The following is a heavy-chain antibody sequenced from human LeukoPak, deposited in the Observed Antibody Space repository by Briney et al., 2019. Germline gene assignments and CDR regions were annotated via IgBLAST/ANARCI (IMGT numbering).Heavy chain of an antibody. CDR1: GFTFSNYG. J-gene: IGHJ4*02. V-gene: IGHV3-23*01. CDR3: AKMEGPQPWTTGTTSH. D-gene: IGHD1-1*01. CDR2: ISGSGDTT. Sequence: PGGSLRLACAASGFTFSNYGMSWVGQAPGKGLEWVSTISGSGDTTYYADSVKGRFTISRDNSKNTLYLQMNSLRAEDTAVYYCAKMEGPQPWTTGTTSHWGQGTLVTVSS.